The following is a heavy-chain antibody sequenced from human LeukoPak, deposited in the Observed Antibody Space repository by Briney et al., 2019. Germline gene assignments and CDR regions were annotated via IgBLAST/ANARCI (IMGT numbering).Heavy chain of an antibody. CDR1: GFTFTSFG. D-gene: IGHD6-13*01. CDR2: ISAYNGNT. V-gene: IGHV1-18*01. Sequence: ASVKVSCKASGFTFTSFGFSWVRQAPGQGLEWMGWISAYNGNTNYAQNFQGRVTMTTDTSTSTAYMELRSLRSDDTAVYYCAGGIASTGRYYFDYWGQGSLVTVSS. J-gene: IGHJ4*02. CDR3: AGGIASTGRYYFDY.